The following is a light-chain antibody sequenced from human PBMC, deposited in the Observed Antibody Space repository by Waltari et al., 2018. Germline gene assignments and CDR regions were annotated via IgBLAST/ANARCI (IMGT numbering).Light chain of an antibody. CDR2: VNSDGGH. CDR3: QTWDTEVVV. V-gene: IGLV4-69*01. J-gene: IGLJ2*01. Sequence: QLVVTQSPSASASLGASVKLTCTLSSGHTSYAIAWHHQQSEKGPRFLMRVNSDGGHTKGDGIPERFSGSSSGAERYLTISSVQSEDEGDYYCQTWDTEVVVFGGGTKVTVL. CDR1: SGHTSYA.